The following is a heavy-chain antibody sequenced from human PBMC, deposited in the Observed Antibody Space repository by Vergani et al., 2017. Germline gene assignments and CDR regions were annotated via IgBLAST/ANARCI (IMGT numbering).Heavy chain of an antibody. Sequence: EVQLVQSGAEVKKPGESLKISCKGSGYSFTSYWIGWVRQMPGKGLEWMGIIYPGDSDTRYSPSFQGQVTISADKSISTAYLQWSSLKASDTAMYYCARHWGIAAAHRTQFDYWGQGTLVIVSS. D-gene: IGHD6-13*01. V-gene: IGHV5-51*01. CDR2: IYPGDSDT. J-gene: IGHJ4*02. CDR1: GYSFTSYW. CDR3: ARHWGIAAAHRTQFDY.